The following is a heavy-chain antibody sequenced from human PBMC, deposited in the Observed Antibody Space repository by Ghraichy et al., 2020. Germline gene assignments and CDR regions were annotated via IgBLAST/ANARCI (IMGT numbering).Heavy chain of an antibody. CDR1: GGTFSSYA. CDR2: IIPIFGTA. Sequence: SVKVSCKASGGTFSSYAISWVRQAPGQGLEWMGGIIPIFGTANYAQKFQGRVTITADESTSTAYMELSSLRSEDTAVYYCVKEIHLRGPYCGGDCPPPGAFDIWGQGTMVTVSS. J-gene: IGHJ3*02. D-gene: IGHD2-21*02. V-gene: IGHV1-69*13. CDR3: VKEIHLRGPYCGGDCPPPGAFDI.